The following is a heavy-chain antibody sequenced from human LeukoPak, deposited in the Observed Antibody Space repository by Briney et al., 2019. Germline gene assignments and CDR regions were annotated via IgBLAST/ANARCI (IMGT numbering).Heavy chain of an antibody. Sequence: SETLSLTCTVSGGSLRSYYWSWIRQPPGKGLEWIGYIYYSGSTNYNPSLKSRVTISVDTSKNQFSLKLSSVTAADTAVYYCARGLGSSGYPTNSDWGQGTLVTVSS. CDR3: ARGLGSSGYPTNSD. D-gene: IGHD3-22*01. CDR1: GGSLRSYY. V-gene: IGHV4-59*01. J-gene: IGHJ4*02. CDR2: IYYSGST.